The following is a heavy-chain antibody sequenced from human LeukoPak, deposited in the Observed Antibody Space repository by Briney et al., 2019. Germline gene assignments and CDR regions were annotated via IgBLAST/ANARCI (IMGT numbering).Heavy chain of an antibody. Sequence: PGGSLRLSCAASGFTFSSYAMSWVRQAPGKGLEWVSAISGSGGSTYYADSVQGRFTISRDNSKNTLYLQMNSLRAEDTAVYYCARVNRFLEWSNDYWGQGTLVTVSS. CDR2: ISGSGGST. V-gene: IGHV3-23*01. D-gene: IGHD3-3*01. CDR1: GFTFSSYA. J-gene: IGHJ4*02. CDR3: ARVNRFLEWSNDY.